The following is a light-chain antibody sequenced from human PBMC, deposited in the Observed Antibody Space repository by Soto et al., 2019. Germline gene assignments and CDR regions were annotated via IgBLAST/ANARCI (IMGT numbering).Light chain of an antibody. CDR1: QSVSSNY. CDR2: GAS. Sequence: EIVLTQSPGTLSLSPGERATLSCRARQSVSSNYIAWYQQNPGQAPRILIYGASTRATGIPDRFSGSGSGTDFPLTISRLEPEDFAVYFCQQYGRSPPFAFGQGTKVEIK. V-gene: IGKV3-20*01. CDR3: QQYGRSPPFA. J-gene: IGKJ2*01.